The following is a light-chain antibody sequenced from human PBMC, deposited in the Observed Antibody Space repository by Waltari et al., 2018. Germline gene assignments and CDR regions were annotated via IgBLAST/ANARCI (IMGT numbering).Light chain of an antibody. J-gene: IGKJ2*01. CDR1: QSVSSSY. CDR3: QQYGSLPYT. CDR2: GAS. V-gene: IGKV3-20*01. Sequence: EIVLTQSPGTLSLSPGERATLSCRASQSVSSSYLAWYQQKPGQAPRLLLYGASNRATGIPDRVSGSASGTDFTLTISSLESEDFAVYHCQQYGSLPYTFGQGTKLEIK.